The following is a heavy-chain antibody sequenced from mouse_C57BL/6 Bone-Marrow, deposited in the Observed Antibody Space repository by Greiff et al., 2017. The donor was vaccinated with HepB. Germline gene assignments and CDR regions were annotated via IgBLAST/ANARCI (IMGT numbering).Heavy chain of an antibody. Sequence: VQLQQSGAELAKPGASVKLSCKASGYTFTSYWMHWVKQRPGQGLEWIGYINPSSGYTKYNQKFKDKATLNADKSSSTAYMQLSSLTYEDSAVYYCTPIYFDVWGTGTTVTVSS. CDR1: GYTFTSYW. J-gene: IGHJ1*03. V-gene: IGHV1-7*01. CDR3: TPIYFDV. CDR2: INPSSGYT.